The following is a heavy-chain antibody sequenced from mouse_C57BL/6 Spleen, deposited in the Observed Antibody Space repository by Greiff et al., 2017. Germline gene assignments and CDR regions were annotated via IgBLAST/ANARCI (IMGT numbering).Heavy chain of an antibody. CDR2: IDPETGGT. V-gene: IGHV1-15*01. CDR1: GYTFTDYE. J-gene: IGHJ3*01. D-gene: IGHD2-12*01. Sequence: VQLQQSGAELVRPGASVTLSCKASGYTFTDYEMHWVKQTPGHGLEWIGAIDPETGGTAYNQKFKGKAILTADKSSSTAYMELRSLTSEDSAVYYCTRQQSYSPFAYWGQGTLVTVSA. CDR3: TRQQSYSPFAY.